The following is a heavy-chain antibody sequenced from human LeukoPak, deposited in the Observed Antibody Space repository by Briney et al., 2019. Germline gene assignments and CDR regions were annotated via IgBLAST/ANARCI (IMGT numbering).Heavy chain of an antibody. CDR1: GFTFSSYW. D-gene: IGHD5-18*01. CDR2: INSEGSST. J-gene: IGHJ3*02. V-gene: IGHV3-74*01. CDR3: ARGIQLWHYDAFDI. Sequence: PGGSLRLSCAASGFTFSSYWMHWVRQVPGKGLVWVSCINSEGSSTNYADSVKGRFTISRDNAKNTLFLQMNSLRAEDRAVYYCARGIQLWHYDAFDIWGQGTTVTVSS.